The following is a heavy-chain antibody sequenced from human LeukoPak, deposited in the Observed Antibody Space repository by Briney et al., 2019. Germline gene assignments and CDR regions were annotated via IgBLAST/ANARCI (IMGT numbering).Heavy chain of an antibody. J-gene: IGHJ4*02. CDR3: ARLSETKRFDY. CDR1: GGSFSGYY. CDR2: IYYSGST. V-gene: IGHV4-34*01. Sequence: SETLSLTCAVYGGSFSGYYWSWIRQPPGKGLEWIGSIYYSGSTYYNPSLKSRVTISVDTSKNQFSLKLSSVTAADTAVYYCARLSETKRFDYWGQGTLVTVSS. D-gene: IGHD1-14*01.